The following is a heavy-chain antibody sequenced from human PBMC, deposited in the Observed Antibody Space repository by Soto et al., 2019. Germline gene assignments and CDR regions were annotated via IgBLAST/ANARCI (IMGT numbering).Heavy chain of an antibody. J-gene: IGHJ6*02. CDR2: ISYDGSNK. V-gene: IGHV3-30*18. CDR3: AKARWELHYYYYGMDV. D-gene: IGHD1-26*01. CDR1: GFTFSSYG. Sequence: LXXAASGFTFSSYGMHWVRQAPGKGLEWVAVISYDGSNKYYADSVKGRFTISRDNSKNTLYLQMNSLRAEDTAVYYCAKARWELHYYYYGMDVWGQGTTVTVSS.